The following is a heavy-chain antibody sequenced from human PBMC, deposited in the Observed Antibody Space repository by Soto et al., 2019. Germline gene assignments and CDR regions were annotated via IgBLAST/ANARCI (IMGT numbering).Heavy chain of an antibody. Sequence: SETLSLTCTVSGGSISSYYWSWIRQPPGKGLEWIGYIYYSGSTNYSPSLKSRVTISVDTSKNQFSLKLSSVTAADTAVYYCARQYYYGSGSYGGNWFDPWGQGTLVTVSS. CDR1: GGSISSYY. J-gene: IGHJ5*02. CDR2: IYYSGST. V-gene: IGHV4-59*08. D-gene: IGHD3-10*01. CDR3: ARQYYYGSGSYGGNWFDP.